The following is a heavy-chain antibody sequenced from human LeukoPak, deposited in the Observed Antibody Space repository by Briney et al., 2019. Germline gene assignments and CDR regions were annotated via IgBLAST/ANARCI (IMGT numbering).Heavy chain of an antibody. D-gene: IGHD2-2*01. CDR2: ISSSSSYI. CDR3: ARERLGYCSSTSCYERSNWFDP. J-gene: IGHJ5*02. Sequence: GGSLRLSCAASGFTFSSYSMNWVRQAPGKGLEGVSSISSSSSYIYYADSVKGRFTISRDNAKNSLYLQMNSLRAEDTAVYYCARERLGYCSSTSCYERSNWFDPWGQGTLVTVSS. CDR1: GFTFSSYS. V-gene: IGHV3-21*01.